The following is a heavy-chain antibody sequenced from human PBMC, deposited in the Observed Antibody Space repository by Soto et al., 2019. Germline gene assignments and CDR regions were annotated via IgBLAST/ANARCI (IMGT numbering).Heavy chain of an antibody. J-gene: IGHJ5*01. CDR2: VNPNTGNT. CDR1: GYTFRSYD. CDR3: ARADGAGSFDF. D-gene: IGHD3-10*01. V-gene: IGHV1-8*01. Sequence: QVQLVQSGAEVKKPGASVKVSCTGSGYTFRSYDIHWVRQATGQGLEWMGWVNPNTGNTGYAQKFQSRVTMTRDMSKSSAYMEVNSLTSEDTAIYYCARADGAGSFDFWGQGTLVSVSS.